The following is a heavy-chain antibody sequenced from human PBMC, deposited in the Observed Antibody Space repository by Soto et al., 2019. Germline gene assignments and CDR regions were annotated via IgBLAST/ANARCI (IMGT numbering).Heavy chain of an antibody. CDR2: ISSSGGST. Sequence: GGSLRLSCAASGFTFRNYAMTWVRQAPGKGLEWVSGISSSGGSTYYADSVKGRFTISRDNSKNTLYLQMNSLRAEDTAVYYCAKQNRLLISPPGCFDYGGREPLVTFPS. J-gene: IGHJ4*02. CDR1: GFTFRNYA. D-gene: IGHD2-2*01. V-gene: IGHV3-23*01. CDR3: AKQNRLLISPPGCFDY.